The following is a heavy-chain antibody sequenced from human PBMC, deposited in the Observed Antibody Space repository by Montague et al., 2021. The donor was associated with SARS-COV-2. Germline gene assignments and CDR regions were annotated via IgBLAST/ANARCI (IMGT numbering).Heavy chain of an antibody. D-gene: IGHD3-10*01. CDR3: AKDDGSGNYYNGLYEN. CDR2: VSDTGGGT. J-gene: IGHJ4*02. V-gene: IGHV3-23*01. CDR1: GFTFKNYA. Sequence: SLRLSCAASGFTFKNYAMGWARQAPGKGLEWVSAVSDTGGGTYYADSVKGRFTISRDNGRNSVHLQMNSLRAEDTALYYCAKDDGSGNYYNGLYENWGQGTRVTVSS.